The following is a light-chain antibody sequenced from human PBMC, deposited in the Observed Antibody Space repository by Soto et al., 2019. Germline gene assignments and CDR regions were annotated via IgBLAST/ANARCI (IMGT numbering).Light chain of an antibody. CDR1: SSNIGAGYD. CDR3: QSYDSRLSAYV. CDR2: GNS. J-gene: IGLJ1*01. V-gene: IGLV1-40*01. Sequence: QSVLTQPPSVSGAPGQRVTISCTGSSSNIGAGYDVHWYQQLPGTAPKLLIYGNSNRPSGVPDRFSGSKSGTSASLAITGLQAEDEADYYCQSYDSRLSAYVFGTGTKATVL.